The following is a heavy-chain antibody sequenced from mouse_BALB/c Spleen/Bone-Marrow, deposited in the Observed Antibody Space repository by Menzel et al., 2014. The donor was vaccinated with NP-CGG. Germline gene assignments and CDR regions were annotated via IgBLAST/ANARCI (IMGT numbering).Heavy chain of an antibody. V-gene: IGHV1-54*01. CDR3: ARNANWLFAY. D-gene: IGHD4-1*01. CDR2: ISPGSGGT. J-gene: IGHJ3*01. Sequence: VKLQESGAELVRPGTSVKVSCKASGYAFTNYLIEWVKQRPGQGLEWIGVISPGSGGTNYNEKFKGKATLTADKSSSTAYMQLSSLTSDDSAVYFCARNANWLFAYWGQGTLVTVSA. CDR1: GYAFTNYL.